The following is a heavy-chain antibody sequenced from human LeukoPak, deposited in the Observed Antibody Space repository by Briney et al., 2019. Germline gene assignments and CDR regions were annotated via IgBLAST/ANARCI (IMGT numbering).Heavy chain of an antibody. J-gene: IGHJ4*02. CDR2: ISSSSSTI. D-gene: IGHD3-10*01. CDR1: GFTFSSYS. V-gene: IGHV3-48*01. Sequence: PGGSLRLSCAASGFTFSSYSMNWVRQAPGKGLEWVSYISSSSSTIYYADSVKGRFTISRDNSKNTLYLQMNSLRAEDTAVYYCAKDGVPLLWFGELFDYWGQGTLVTVSS. CDR3: AKDGVPLLWFGELFDY.